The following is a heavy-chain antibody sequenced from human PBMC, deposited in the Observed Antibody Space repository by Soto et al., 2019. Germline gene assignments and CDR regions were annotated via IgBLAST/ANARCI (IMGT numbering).Heavy chain of an antibody. D-gene: IGHD4-17*01. V-gene: IGHV1-69*08. Sequence: QGQLVQSGAEVKKPGSSVKVSCKASGGTFSSYTISWVRQAPGKGLEWMGRIIPILGTVKYAQNFQGRVTIIADKSTSTGYMEMSSQRSEDTAVYYCARDYGDKTYYYHGMHVWGQGTTVTVS. CDR3: ARDYGDKTYYYHGMHV. CDR2: IIPILGTV. CDR1: GGTFSSYT. J-gene: IGHJ6*02.